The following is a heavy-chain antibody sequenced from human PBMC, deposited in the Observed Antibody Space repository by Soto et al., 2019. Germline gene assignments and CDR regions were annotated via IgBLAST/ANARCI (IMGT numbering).Heavy chain of an antibody. CDR1: GGSISSYY. J-gene: IGHJ4*02. D-gene: IGHD5-18*01. CDR2: IYYSGST. V-gene: IGHV4-59*01. Sequence: TLSLTCTVSGGSISSYYWSWIRQPPGKGLEWIGYIYYSGSTNYNPSLKSRVTISVDTSKNQFSLKLSSVTAADTAVYYCASGEIQLWLHPVDYWGQGTLVTVSS. CDR3: ASGEIQLWLHPVDY.